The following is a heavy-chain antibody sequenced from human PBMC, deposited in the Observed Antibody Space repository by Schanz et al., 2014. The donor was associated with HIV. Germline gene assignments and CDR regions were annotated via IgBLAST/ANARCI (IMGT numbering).Heavy chain of an antibody. CDR1: GFTFSDYG. D-gene: IGHD1-26*01. J-gene: IGHJ3*02. V-gene: IGHV3-33*06. CDR2: MWYDESHK. Sequence: QVQLVESGGGVVQPGRSLRLSCAASGFTFSDYGMHWVRQAPGKGLEWVAAMWYDESHKGYADSVKGRFTISRDNSKNTLFLQMSSLRVEDTALYFCAKVSPLRPLASDGRGPLDIWGQGTMVIVSS. CDR3: AKVSPLRPLASDGRGPLDI.